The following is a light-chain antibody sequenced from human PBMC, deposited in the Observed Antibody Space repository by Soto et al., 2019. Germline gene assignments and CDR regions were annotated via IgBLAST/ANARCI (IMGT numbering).Light chain of an antibody. V-gene: IGKV1-5*01. J-gene: IGKJ2*01. Sequence: DVHMTQSPSTLSSAVGDRVTITCRASESIATWLAWDQQKPGQAPTLLIYYAARFESGVPSRFSGGGSGTEFTLTISGLQPEDFATYYCHQYNSYFGPGTKLEI. CDR2: YAA. CDR1: ESIATW. CDR3: HQYNSY.